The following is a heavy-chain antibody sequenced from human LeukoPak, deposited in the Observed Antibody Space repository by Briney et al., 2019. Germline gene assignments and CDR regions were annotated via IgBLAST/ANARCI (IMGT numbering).Heavy chain of an antibody. CDR3: ARGSDYDFWSGYLEAFDI. Sequence: ASVKVSCKASGYTFTGYYMHWVRQAPGQGLEWMGWINPNSGGTNYAQKFQGRVTMTRDTSISTAYMELSRLRSDDTAVYYCARGSDYDFWSGYLEAFDIWGQGTMVTVSS. CDR1: GYTFTGYY. D-gene: IGHD3-3*01. CDR2: INPNSGGT. V-gene: IGHV1-2*02. J-gene: IGHJ3*02.